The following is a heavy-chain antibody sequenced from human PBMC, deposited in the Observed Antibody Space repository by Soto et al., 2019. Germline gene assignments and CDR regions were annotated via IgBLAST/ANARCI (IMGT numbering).Heavy chain of an antibody. D-gene: IGHD6-19*01. J-gene: IGHJ4*02. CDR3: ARGSYYSGWV. CDR2: TYYRSKWYS. V-gene: IGHV6-1*01. Sequence: PSQTLSLTCAISGDSVSSTSTAWSWIRQSPSRGLEWLGRTYYRSKWYSDYAVSVKSRITINPDTSKNQFSLQLKSVTPEDTAVYYCARGSYYSGWVWGQGTLVNVSS. CDR1: GDSVSSTSTA.